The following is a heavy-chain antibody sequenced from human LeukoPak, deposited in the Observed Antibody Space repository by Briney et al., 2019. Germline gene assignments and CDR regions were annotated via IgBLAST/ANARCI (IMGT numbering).Heavy chain of an antibody. J-gene: IGHJ4*02. Sequence: GASVKVSCKASGYTFTGYYMHWVRQAPGQGLEWMGWINPNSGGTNYAQKFQGRVTMTRDTSISTAYMELSRLRSDDTAVYYCARGGRYYDILTGYYMASDFDYWGQGTLVTVSS. V-gene: IGHV1-2*02. CDR2: INPNSGGT. CDR3: ARGGRYYDILTGYYMASDFDY. CDR1: GYTFTGYY. D-gene: IGHD3-9*01.